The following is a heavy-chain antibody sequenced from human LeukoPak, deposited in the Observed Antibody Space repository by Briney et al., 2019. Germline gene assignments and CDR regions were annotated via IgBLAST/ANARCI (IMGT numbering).Heavy chain of an antibody. CDR1: GGSISSGGYS. J-gene: IGHJ4*02. D-gene: IGHD3-10*01. Sequence: ASQTLSLTCAVSGGSISSGGYSWSWIRQPPGKGLEWIGYIYHSGSTNYNPSLKSRVTISVDKSKNQFSLKLSSVTAADTAVYYCARDSGQIDYWGQGTLVTVSS. V-gene: IGHV4-30-2*01. CDR2: IYHSGST. CDR3: ARDSGQIDY.